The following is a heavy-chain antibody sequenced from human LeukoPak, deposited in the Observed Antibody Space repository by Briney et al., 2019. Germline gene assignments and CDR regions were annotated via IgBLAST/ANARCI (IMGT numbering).Heavy chain of an antibody. D-gene: IGHD3-10*01. CDR2: IYPSGSA. V-gene: IGHV4-4*07. Sequence: GSLRLSCAASGFTFSSSGMHWIRQSAGKGLEWIGRIYPSGSANYNPSFKSRVTISLDASKNQFSLKLSSVTAADTALYYCAREPAAGSGNYWGQGTLVTVSS. J-gene: IGHJ4*02. CDR1: GFTFSSSG. CDR3: AREPAAGSGNY.